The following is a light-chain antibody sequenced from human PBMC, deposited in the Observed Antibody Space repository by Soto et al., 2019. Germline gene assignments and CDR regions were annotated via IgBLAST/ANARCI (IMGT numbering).Light chain of an antibody. Sequence: EVVLTQSPATLSVSPGAGATLSCRASQSVGSNLAWYQQKPGQTPRVLIYGASTRAIGIPARFSGSGFGTEFTLTISSLQSEDFVVYYCQQYSNWPLLSFGGGPKVEIK. V-gene: IGKV3-15*01. CDR1: QSVGSN. CDR3: QQYSNWPLLS. CDR2: GAS. J-gene: IGKJ4*01.